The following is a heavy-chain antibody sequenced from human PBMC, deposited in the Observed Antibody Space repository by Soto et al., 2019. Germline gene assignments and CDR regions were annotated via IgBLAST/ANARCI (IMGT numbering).Heavy chain of an antibody. Sequence: ASVKVSCKVAGYTLTELSMHWVRQAPGKGLEWMGGFDPEDGETIYAQKFQGRVTMTEDTSTDTAYMELSSLRSEDTAVYYCATSMVRGLYDAFDIWGQGTMVTVSS. V-gene: IGHV1-24*01. D-gene: IGHD3-10*01. CDR3: ATSMVRGLYDAFDI. CDR2: FDPEDGET. J-gene: IGHJ3*02. CDR1: GYTLTELS.